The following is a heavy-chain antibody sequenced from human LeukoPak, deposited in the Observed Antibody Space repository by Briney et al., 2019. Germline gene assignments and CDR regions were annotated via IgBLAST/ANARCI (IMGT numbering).Heavy chain of an antibody. Sequence: GGSLRLSCAASGFTFSSYAMSWVRQAPGKGLEWVSSISGNGGSTYSADSVKGRFTISRDNSKNTLYLQMNSLRAEDTAVYYCAREFGLITSHWGQGTLVTVSS. D-gene: IGHD3/OR15-3a*01. J-gene: IGHJ1*01. CDR3: AREFGLITSH. CDR1: GFTFSSYA. CDR2: ISGNGGST. V-gene: IGHV3-23*01.